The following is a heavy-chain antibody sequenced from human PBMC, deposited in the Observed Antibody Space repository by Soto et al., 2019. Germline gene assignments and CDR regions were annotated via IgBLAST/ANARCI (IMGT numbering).Heavy chain of an antibody. J-gene: IGHJ6*03. CDR3: AKRSSSPLALYYYYYMDV. CDR1: GFTFSSYA. V-gene: IGHV3-23*01. Sequence: GGSLRLSCAASGFTFSSYAMSWVRQAPGKGLEWVSAISGSGGSTYYADSVKGRFTISRDNSKNTLYLQMNSLRAEDTAVYYCAKRSSSPLALYYYYYMDVWGKGTTVTVSS. D-gene: IGHD6-6*01. CDR2: ISGSGGST.